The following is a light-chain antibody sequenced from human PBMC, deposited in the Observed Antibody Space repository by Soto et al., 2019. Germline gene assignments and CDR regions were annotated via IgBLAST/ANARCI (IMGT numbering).Light chain of an antibody. V-gene: IGLV1-40*01. CDR2: GNN. CDR1: RSNIGADYD. CDR3: QSYDSRLGGSWV. J-gene: IGLJ3*02. Sequence: QSVLTQPPSVSGAPGQRVTISCIGSRSNIGADYDVHWYQQLPGTAPKLLIFGNNHRPSGVPDRFSGSKSDTSASLAITGLQAEDEADYYCQSYDSRLGGSWVFGGGTKLTVL.